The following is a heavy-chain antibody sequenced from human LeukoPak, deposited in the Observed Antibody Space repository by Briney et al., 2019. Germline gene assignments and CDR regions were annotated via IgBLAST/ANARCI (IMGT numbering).Heavy chain of an antibody. J-gene: IGHJ5*02. CDR1: GFTVSSDY. Sequence: PGGSLRLSCAASGFTVSSDYMSWVRQAPGKGLEWVSVIHSGGSTYYADSVKGRFTISRDNAKNTLYLQMNSLRAEDTAVYYCARKKETRIVGATIGHWFDPWGQGTLVTVSS. V-gene: IGHV3-53*01. D-gene: IGHD1-26*01. CDR2: IHSGGST. CDR3: ARKKETRIVGATIGHWFDP.